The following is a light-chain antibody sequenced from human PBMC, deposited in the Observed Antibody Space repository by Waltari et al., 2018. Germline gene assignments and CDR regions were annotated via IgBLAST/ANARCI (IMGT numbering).Light chain of an antibody. J-gene: IGKJ3*01. Sequence: DIQLTQSPSSLSASVGDRVTITCRTSQSVTSYLNWYQQKPGKAPKLLIHTASTLQSGVPPRFSGSGSGTAFTLTISSLQPEDVATYYCQQSYSGPRTFGPGTKVGVK. CDR1: QSVTSY. V-gene: IGKV1-39*01. CDR3: QQSYSGPRT. CDR2: TAS.